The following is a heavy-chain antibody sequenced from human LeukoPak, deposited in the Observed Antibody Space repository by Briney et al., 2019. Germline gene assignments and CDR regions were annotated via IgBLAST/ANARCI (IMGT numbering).Heavy chain of an antibody. V-gene: IGHV1-8*01. J-gene: IGHJ6*03. CDR3: ARGCGSSSDYYMDV. CDR2: MNPNSGNT. Sequence: ASVKVSCKASGYTFTSYDINWVGQAAGQGREWRGWMNPNSGNTGYAKKFQGRVSMTRNTSISTAYMELSSLRSEDTAVYYCARGCGSSSDYYMDVWGKGTTVTVSS. D-gene: IGHD6-13*01. CDR1: GYTFTSYD.